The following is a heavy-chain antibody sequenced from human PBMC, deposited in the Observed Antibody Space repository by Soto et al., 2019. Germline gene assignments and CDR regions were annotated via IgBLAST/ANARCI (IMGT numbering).Heavy chain of an antibody. CDR3: ARVWGSSSWYEYYYYGMDV. J-gene: IGHJ6*02. CDR2: ISSSSSYI. Sequence: GGSLRLSCTASGFSFSKYSMNWVRQAPGKGLEWVSSISSSSSYIYYADSVKGRFTISRDNAKNSLYLQMNSLRAEDTAVYYCARVWGSSSWYEYYYYGMDVWGQGTTVTVSS. D-gene: IGHD6-13*01. CDR1: GFSFSKYS. V-gene: IGHV3-21*01.